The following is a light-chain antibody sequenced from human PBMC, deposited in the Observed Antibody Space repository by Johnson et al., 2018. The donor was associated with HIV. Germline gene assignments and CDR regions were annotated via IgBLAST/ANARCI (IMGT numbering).Light chain of an antibody. CDR3: GTWDSSLSAGGFV. Sequence: QSVLTQPPSVSAAPGQKVTISCSGSSSKIGNNYVSWYQQLPGTAPKLLIYDNNKRPSGIPDRFSGSKSGTSATLGITGLQTGDEADYYCGTWDSSLSAGGFVFGTGTKVTVL. V-gene: IGLV1-51*01. CDR1: SSKIGNNY. CDR2: DNN. J-gene: IGLJ1*01.